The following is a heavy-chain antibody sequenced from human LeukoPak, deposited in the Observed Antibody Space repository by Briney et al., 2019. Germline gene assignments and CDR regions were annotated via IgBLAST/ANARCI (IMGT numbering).Heavy chain of an antibody. CDR2: IYHSGST. CDR1: GGSISTYY. V-gene: IGHV4-59*12. Sequence: SETLSLTCVVSGGSISTYYWSWIRQPPGKGLEWIGYIYHSGSTYYNPSLRSRVTISVDRSKNQFSLKLSSATAADTAVYYCARASRITIFGVAKGAFDIWGQGTMVTVSS. CDR3: ARASRITIFGVAKGAFDI. J-gene: IGHJ3*02. D-gene: IGHD3-3*01.